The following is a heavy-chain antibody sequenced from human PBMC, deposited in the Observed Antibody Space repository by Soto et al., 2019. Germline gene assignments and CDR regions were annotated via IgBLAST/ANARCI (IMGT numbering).Heavy chain of an antibody. V-gene: IGHV3-30-3*01. CDR2: ISYDGSNK. CDR3: ARGRTVTTGSDY. J-gene: IGHJ4*02. CDR1: GFTFSSYA. Sequence: QVQLVESGGGVVQPGRSLRLSCAASGFTFSSYAMHWVRQAPGKGLEWVAVISYDGSNKYYADSVKGRFTISRDNSKNTLYLQMNSLRAEDTAEYYCARGRTVTTGSDYWGQGTLVTVSS. D-gene: IGHD4-17*01.